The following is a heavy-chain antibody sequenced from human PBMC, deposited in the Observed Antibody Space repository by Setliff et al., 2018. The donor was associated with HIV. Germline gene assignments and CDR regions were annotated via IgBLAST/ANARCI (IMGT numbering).Heavy chain of an antibody. Sequence: SETLSLTCTVSGGSISTGVYYWGWIRQPADKALEWIGRISASGSTNYNPSLKSRVTISIDTSKNQFSLRLRSVTAADAALYYCARLGRAIDRGGYSLRFDYWGQGTLVTVSS. D-gene: IGHD3-22*01. CDR1: GGSISTGVYY. CDR2: ISASGST. J-gene: IGHJ4*02. CDR3: ARLGRAIDRGGYSLRFDY. V-gene: IGHV4-61*02.